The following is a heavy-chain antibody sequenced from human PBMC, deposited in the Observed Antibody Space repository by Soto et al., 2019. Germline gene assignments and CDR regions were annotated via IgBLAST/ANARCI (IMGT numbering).Heavy chain of an antibody. D-gene: IGHD1-1*01. CDR1: GYTFANSA. V-gene: IGHV1-3*01. Sequence: QVQLVQSGTEVKEPGASVKVSCKASGYTFANSAMHWVRQAPGQRLEWRGWINAANGNTKYSQMFQGRLTISRDTSASTAVMELSGLRYEDTAVYYCARDNNWADYWGQGTLVPVSS. CDR2: INAANGNT. J-gene: IGHJ4*02. CDR3: ARDNNWADY.